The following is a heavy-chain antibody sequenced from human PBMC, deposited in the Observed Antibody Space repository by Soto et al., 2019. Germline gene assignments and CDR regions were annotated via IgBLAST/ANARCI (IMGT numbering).Heavy chain of an antibody. CDR2: IYTSGST. J-gene: IGHJ5*02. V-gene: IGHV4-4*07. CDR1: GGSISSYY. Sequence: QVQLQESGPGLVKPSETLSLTCTVSGGSISSYYWSWIRQPAGKGLEWIGRIYTSGSTNYNPSLKSGVTMSVDTSKNEFSLKLSFVTAADTAVYYCAREFIAAAVINWFDPWGQGTLVNVSS. D-gene: IGHD6-13*01. CDR3: AREFIAAAVINWFDP.